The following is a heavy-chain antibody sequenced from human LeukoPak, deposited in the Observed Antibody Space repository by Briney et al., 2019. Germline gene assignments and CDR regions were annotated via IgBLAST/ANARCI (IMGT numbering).Heavy chain of an antibody. Sequence: GGSLRPSCAASGFTFSSYWMSWVRHAPGKGLEGVANIKQDGSEKYYVDSVKGRFTISRDNAKNSLYLQMNSLRAEDTAVYSCARVSRGYCSSTSCPRTAEYFQHWGQGTLVTVSS. CDR1: GFTFSSYW. CDR3: ARVSRGYCSSTSCPRTAEYFQH. CDR2: IKQDGSEK. D-gene: IGHD2-2*01. J-gene: IGHJ1*01. V-gene: IGHV3-7*03.